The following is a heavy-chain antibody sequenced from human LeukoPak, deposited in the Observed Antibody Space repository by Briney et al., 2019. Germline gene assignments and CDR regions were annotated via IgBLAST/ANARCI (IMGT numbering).Heavy chain of an antibody. CDR1: GFTFSSYW. J-gene: IGHJ4*02. Sequence: GGSLRLSCAASGFTFSSYWMHWVRQPPGKGLVWVSRINSDGSSTSYADSVKGRFTISRDNAKNTLYLQMNSLRAEDTAVYYCARFGELVSYFDYWGQGTLVTVSS. CDR2: INSDGSST. V-gene: IGHV3-74*01. D-gene: IGHD3-10*01. CDR3: ARFGELVSYFDY.